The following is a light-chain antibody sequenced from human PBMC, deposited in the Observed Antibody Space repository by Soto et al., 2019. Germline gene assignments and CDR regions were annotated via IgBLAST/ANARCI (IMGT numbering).Light chain of an antibody. CDR3: QQYYNWIT. J-gene: IGKJ5*01. CDR1: QSVSSN. CDR2: GAS. V-gene: IGKV3-15*01. Sequence: EIVMTQSPATLSVSPGERATLSCRASQSVSSNLAWYQQKPGQAPRLLIYGASTRATGIPARFSGSGSGTEFTLTISSLQSEDFAVYYCQQYYNWITFGQGTRLEIK.